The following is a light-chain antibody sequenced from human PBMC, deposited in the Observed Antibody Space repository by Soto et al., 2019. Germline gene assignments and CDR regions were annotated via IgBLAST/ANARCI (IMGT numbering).Light chain of an antibody. Sequence: EIVLTQSPATLSLAPGEGATLSCRASHFVSDSLAGYQQKPGQAPRLLISDASDRAPGIPGRFSGSGSGTDFTLTITSLEHEDFAVYYCQLRSTWSPIIFGQGTRLEIK. V-gene: IGKV3-11*01. CDR1: HFVSDS. J-gene: IGKJ5*01. CDR3: QLRSTWSPII. CDR2: DAS.